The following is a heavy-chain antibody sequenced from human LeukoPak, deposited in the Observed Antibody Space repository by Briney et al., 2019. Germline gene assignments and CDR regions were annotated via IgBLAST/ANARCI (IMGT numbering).Heavy chain of an antibody. CDR1: GFTFSSYW. D-gene: IGHD2-8*01. CDR3: ATEGTRDAFDI. V-gene: IGHV3-74*01. CDR2: INTDGSRT. Sequence: GGSLRLSCAASGFTFSSYWMHWVRQAPGKGLVWVSRINTDGSRTNYADSVKGRFTISRDNAKNTLYLQMNSLRAEDTAVYYCATEGTRDAFDIWGQGTMVTVSS. J-gene: IGHJ3*02.